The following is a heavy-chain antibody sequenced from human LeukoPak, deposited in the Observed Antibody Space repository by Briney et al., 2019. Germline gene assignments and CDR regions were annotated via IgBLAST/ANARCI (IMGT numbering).Heavy chain of an antibody. D-gene: IGHD3-16*02. CDR1: GYTFTNYD. CDR3: AREGDDYVWGSSRSDWFDA. CDR2: MSPSSGKA. J-gene: IGHJ5*02. Sequence: GASVKVSCKASGYTFTNYDIIWVRQATGQGPEWVGWMSPSSGKAGYGQKFQGRVTMTTNTSTNTAYMELSSLRSDDTAVYYCAREGDDYVWGSSRSDWFDAWGQGTLVTVSS. V-gene: IGHV1-8*01.